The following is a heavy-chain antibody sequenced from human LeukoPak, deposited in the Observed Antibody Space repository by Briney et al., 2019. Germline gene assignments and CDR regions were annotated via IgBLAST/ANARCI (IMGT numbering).Heavy chain of an antibody. CDR2: IRSKAYGGTT. V-gene: IGHV3-49*03. J-gene: IGHJ5*02. Sequence: GGSLRLSCTASGFTFGDYAMSWFRQAPGKGREWVGFIRSKAYGGTTEYAASVKGRFTISRDDSKGIAYLQMNSLKIEDTAVYYCARAGTDYGDYPWFDPWGQGTLVTVSS. CDR1: GFTFGDYA. CDR3: ARAGTDYGDYPWFDP. D-gene: IGHD4-17*01.